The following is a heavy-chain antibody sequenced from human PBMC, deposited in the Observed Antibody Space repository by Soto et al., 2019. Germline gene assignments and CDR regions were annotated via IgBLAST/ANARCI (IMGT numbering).Heavy chain of an antibody. CDR1: GGSISSGGYY. J-gene: IGHJ6*02. V-gene: IGHV4-31*03. CDR2: IYYSGST. Sequence: PSETLSLTCTVSGGSISSGGYYWSWIRQHPGKGLEWIGYIYYSGSTYYNPSLKSRVTISVDTSKNQFSLKLSSVTAADTAVYYCAREEGAATRGMDVWGQGTTVTVSS. D-gene: IGHD1-26*01. CDR3: AREEGAATRGMDV.